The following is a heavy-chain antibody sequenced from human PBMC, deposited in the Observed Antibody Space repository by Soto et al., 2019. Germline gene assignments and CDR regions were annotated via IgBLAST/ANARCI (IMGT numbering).Heavy chain of an antibody. CDR3: AKDSPRYSDSSSYYGDFDY. D-gene: IGHD3-22*01. CDR2: ISGSGGDT. Sequence: EVQLLESGGGLVQPGGSLRLSCAASGFTFSSYAMSWVRQAPGKGLEWVSTISGSGGDTYYTDSVKGHFTISRDNSKNTMYLQMNSLRAEDTALYYCAKDSPRYSDSSSYYGDFDYWGQGTLVTVSS. V-gene: IGHV3-23*01. CDR1: GFTFSSYA. J-gene: IGHJ4*01.